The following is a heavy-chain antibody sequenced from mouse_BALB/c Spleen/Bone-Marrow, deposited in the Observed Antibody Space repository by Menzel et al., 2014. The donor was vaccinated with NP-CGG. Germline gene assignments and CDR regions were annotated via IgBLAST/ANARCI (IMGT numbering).Heavy chain of an antibody. CDR2: INPGSGGT. V-gene: IGHV1-54*01. J-gene: IGHJ4*01. Sequence: QVQLKQSGAELVRPGTSVKVSCKASGYAFTNYLIEWVKQRPGQGLEWIGVINPGSGGTKYNEKFKGKATLTADKSSSTAYMQLSSLTSDDSAVYFCARDGDYDEGYAMDYWGQGTSVTVSS. CDR3: ARDGDYDEGYAMDY. CDR1: GYAFTNYL. D-gene: IGHD2-4*01.